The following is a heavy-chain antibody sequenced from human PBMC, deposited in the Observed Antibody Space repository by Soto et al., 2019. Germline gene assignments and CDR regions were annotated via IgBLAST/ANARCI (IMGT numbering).Heavy chain of an antibody. CDR1: GGSISSNFYY. Sequence: PSETLSLTCTVSGGSISSNFYYWGWIRQPPGKGLQWIGNIYYRGSTNYNPSLKSPVTISVDTSKNQFSLKLSSVTAADTAVYYCARDLFAGGWFDPWGQGTLVTVSS. CDR2: IYYRGST. CDR3: ARDLFAGGWFDP. V-gene: IGHV4-39*02. J-gene: IGHJ5*02.